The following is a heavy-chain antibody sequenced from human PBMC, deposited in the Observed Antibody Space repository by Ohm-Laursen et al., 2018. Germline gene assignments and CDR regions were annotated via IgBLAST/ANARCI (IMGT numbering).Heavy chain of an antibody. CDR3: ATTDENSSGWYGAFDI. V-gene: IGHV3-33*08. CDR1: GFTFSSYG. J-gene: IGHJ3*02. CDR2: IWYDGSNK. D-gene: IGHD6-19*01. Sequence: SLRLSCAASGFTFSSYGMHWVRQAPGKGLEWVAVIWYDGSNKYYADSVKGRFTISRDNSKNTLYLQMNSLRAEDTAVYYCATTDENSSGWYGAFDIWGQGTVVTVSS.